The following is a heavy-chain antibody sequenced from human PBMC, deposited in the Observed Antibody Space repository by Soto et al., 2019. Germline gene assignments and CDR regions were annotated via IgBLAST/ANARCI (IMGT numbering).Heavy chain of an antibody. Sequence: QVQLQESGPGLVKPSETLSLSCTVSGASVGIGRYYWSWIRQPPGKGLELIASVFNSGNTYFTPSHKGRVTLSVGTSKKHFSLKRRSITAAATGLYYCARGDPRRYFDSWGHGTRVTVSS. CDR1: GASVGIGRYY. CDR2: VFNSGNT. V-gene: IGHV4-61*01. CDR3: ARGDPRRYFDS. J-gene: IGHJ4*01.